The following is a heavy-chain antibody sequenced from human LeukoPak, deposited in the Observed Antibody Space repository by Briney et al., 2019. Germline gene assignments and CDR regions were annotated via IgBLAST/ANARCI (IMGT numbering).Heavy chain of an antibody. V-gene: IGHV3-11*01. Sequence: PGGSLRLSCAASGFTFSDYYMSWIRQAPGKGLEWVSYISSSGSTIYYADSVKGRFTISRDNAKNSLYLQMNSLRAEDTALYYCAKDLAAAGTHFDYWGQGTLVTVSS. CDR1: GFTFSDYY. D-gene: IGHD6-13*01. CDR3: AKDLAAAGTHFDY. CDR2: ISSSGSTI. J-gene: IGHJ4*02.